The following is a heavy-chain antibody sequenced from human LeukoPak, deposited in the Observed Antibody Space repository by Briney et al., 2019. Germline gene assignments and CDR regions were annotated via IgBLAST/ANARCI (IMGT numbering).Heavy chain of an antibody. Sequence: PGGSLRLSCAASAFTFSNYEMNWVRQAPGKGLEWVGFIRSKAYGGTTEYAASVKGRFTISRDDSKSIAYLQMNSLKTEDTAVYYCTRDEMLFTFGGGASYWGQGTLVTVSS. V-gene: IGHV3-49*04. J-gene: IGHJ4*02. D-gene: IGHD3-16*01. CDR1: AFTFSNYE. CDR2: IRSKAYGGTT. CDR3: TRDEMLFTFGGGASY.